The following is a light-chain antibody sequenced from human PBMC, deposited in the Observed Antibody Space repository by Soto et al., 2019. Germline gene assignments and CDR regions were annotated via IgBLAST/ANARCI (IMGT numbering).Light chain of an antibody. V-gene: IGKV1-39*01. CDR2: AAS. J-gene: IGKJ5*01. Sequence: IQMTQSPASLSASIGDRVTITCRASQSIGNHLNWYQQKPGKAPKFLIYAASNLQSGVPSRFSGSVSGTDFTPTVNSLQPEDFATYYCQQSSSSPITFGQGTRLEIK. CDR1: QSIGNH. CDR3: QQSSSSPIT.